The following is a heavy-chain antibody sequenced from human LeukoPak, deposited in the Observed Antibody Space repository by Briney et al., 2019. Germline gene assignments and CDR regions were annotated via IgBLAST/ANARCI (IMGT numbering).Heavy chain of an antibody. CDR3: AKDGAPQQLVIY. CDR1: GFXFSSYA. D-gene: IGHD6-13*01. Sequence: GGSLRLSCAASGFXFSSYAITWVRQAPGKGLEWVSVISASGGTTYYADSVKGRFTISRDNSKNTLYLQMNSLRAEDTAIYYCAKDGAPQQLVIYWGRGTLVTVSS. CDR2: ISASGGTT. V-gene: IGHV3-23*01. J-gene: IGHJ4*02.